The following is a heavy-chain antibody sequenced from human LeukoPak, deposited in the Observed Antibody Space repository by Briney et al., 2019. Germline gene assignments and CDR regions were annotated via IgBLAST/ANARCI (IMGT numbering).Heavy chain of an antibody. J-gene: IGHJ4*02. V-gene: IGHV1-18*01. Sequence: GASVKVSCKASGYSFTNYGISWVRQAPGRGLEWMGWISAYNDNAHYAQGLEGRVTMTSETSTRTAYMELRSLRSDDTAVYYCARSTLGIEFDYWGQGSLVTVSS. CDR1: GYSFTNYG. D-gene: IGHD7-27*01. CDR3: ARSTLGIEFDY. CDR2: ISAYNDNA.